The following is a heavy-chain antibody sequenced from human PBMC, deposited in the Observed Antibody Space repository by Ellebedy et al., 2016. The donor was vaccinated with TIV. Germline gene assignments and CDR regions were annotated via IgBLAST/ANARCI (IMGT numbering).Heavy chain of an antibody. V-gene: IGHV3-15*07. CDR3: TTDGRMGRYGMDV. CDR1: GFTFSNVW. D-gene: IGHD3-16*01. CDR2: IKSKTDGETT. Sequence: GESLKISCAASGFTFSNVWMKWVRQAPGKGLAGVGRIKSKTDGETTEYAAPVKGRFTISRDDSKNTLYLQMNSLKTEDTAVYFCTTDGRMGRYGMDVWGQGTTVTVSS. J-gene: IGHJ6*02.